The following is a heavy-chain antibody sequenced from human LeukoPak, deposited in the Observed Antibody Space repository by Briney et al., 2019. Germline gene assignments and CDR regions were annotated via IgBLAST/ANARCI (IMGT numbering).Heavy chain of an antibody. J-gene: IGHJ4*02. CDR1: GGPFRAFY. Sequence: ASETLSLTCDVSGGPFRAFYWGWIRQFPGKGLEWIGEINHSGGTNYSPSLKSRVTISVDTSKNQFSLKLSSVTAADTAVYYCSALDFWSGYPDYWGQGTLVTVSS. CDR3: SALDFWSGYPDY. V-gene: IGHV4-34*01. D-gene: IGHD3-3*01. CDR2: INHSGGT.